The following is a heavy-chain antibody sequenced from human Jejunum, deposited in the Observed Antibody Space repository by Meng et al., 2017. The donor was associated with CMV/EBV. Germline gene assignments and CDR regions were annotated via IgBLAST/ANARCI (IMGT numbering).Heavy chain of an antibody. CDR2: IKYSRRT. CDR3: ARLVASGPGGGYFVS. D-gene: IGHD6-6*01. CDR1: AASTTFTGYY. J-gene: IGHJ4*02. Sequence: AASTTFTGYYMHWVRQSPGKGLEWIASIKYSRRTSYNPYIQRRVTISVTTSRNKFSLRVNTVPAADAAVYYCARLVASGPGGGYFVSWGQGTLVTVSS. V-gene: IGHV4-39*01.